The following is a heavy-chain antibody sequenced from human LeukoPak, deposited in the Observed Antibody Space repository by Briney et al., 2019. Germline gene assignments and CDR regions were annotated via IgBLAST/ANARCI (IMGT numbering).Heavy chain of an antibody. CDR3: VRVGLWSVDPIDY. CDR2: INHSGST. J-gene: IGHJ4*02. D-gene: IGHD6-19*01. CDR1: GGSFSGYY. Sequence: SETLSLTCAVYGGSFSGYYWSWIRQPPGKGLEWIGEINHSGSTNYNPSLKSRVTISVDTSKNQFSLKLSSVTAADTAVYYCVRVGLWSVDPIDYWGQGTLVTVSS. V-gene: IGHV4-34*01.